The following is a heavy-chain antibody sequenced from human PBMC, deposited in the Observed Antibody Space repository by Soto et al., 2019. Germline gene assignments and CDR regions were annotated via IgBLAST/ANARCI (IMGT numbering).Heavy chain of an antibody. CDR2: IDPSDSYT. V-gene: IGHV5-10-1*01. J-gene: IGHJ4*02. CDR3: TRHTGYDSSLDY. Sequence: ESLKISCQGSGYTFTGHWISWVRQMPGKGLEWMGRIDPSDSYTDYSPTVQGHVTMSADKSINTAYLQWSSLQASDTAVYYCTRHTGYDSSLDYWGQGTLVTVSS. CDR1: GYTFTGHW. D-gene: IGHD5-12*01.